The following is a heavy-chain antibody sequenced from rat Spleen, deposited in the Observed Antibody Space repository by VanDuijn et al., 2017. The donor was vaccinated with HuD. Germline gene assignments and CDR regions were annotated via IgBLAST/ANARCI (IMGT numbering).Heavy chain of an antibody. CDR3: AREADKPFHYFDY. CDR1: GFTFNNYW. D-gene: IGHD1-6*01. CDR2: ITPGGVTT. Sequence: EVKLVESGGGLVQPGRSLKLSCVASGFTFNNYWMTWIRQAPGKGLEWVSSITPGGVTTYYRDSVKGRFTISRDNAKSTLYLQMDSLRSEDTATYYCAREADKPFHYFDYWGQGVMVTVSS. J-gene: IGHJ2*01. V-gene: IGHV5-31*01.